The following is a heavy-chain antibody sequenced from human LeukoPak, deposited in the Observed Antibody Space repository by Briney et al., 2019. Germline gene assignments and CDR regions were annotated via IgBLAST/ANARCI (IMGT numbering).Heavy chain of an antibody. CDR3: ARRANSGFDAFDI. Sequence: SEALSLTCTGSGVSISSYYWGWIRPPPGKGLEWIAYIYYRGSTNYIPSLNSRLTISVDTSKNQFSLKLSSVTAADTAVYYCARRANSGFDAFDIWGQGTMVTVSS. V-gene: IGHV4-59*01. J-gene: IGHJ3*02. D-gene: IGHD3-22*01. CDR1: GVSISSYY. CDR2: IYYRGST.